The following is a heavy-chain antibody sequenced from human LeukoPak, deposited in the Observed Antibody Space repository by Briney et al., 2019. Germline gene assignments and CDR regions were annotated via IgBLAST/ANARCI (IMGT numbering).Heavy chain of an antibody. CDR2: INHSGRT. CDR1: GGSFSGYY. D-gene: IGHD3-10*01. J-gene: IGHJ4*02. CDR3: ARGVDYYGV. V-gene: IGHV4-34*01. Sequence: SETLSLTCAVYGGSFSGYYWNWIRQPPGKGLEWIGEINHSGRTNYNPSLKSRVTISVDTSKKQFSLKLSSVTAADTAVYNCARGVDYYGVWGQGTLVTVSS.